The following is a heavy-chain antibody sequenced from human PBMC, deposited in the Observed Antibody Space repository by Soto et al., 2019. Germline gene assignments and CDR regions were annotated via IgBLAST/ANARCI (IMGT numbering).Heavy chain of an antibody. D-gene: IGHD6-19*01. CDR3: ARDSASGYSSGLNWFDP. CDR1: GGTFSSYA. J-gene: IGHJ5*02. V-gene: IGHV1-69*13. Sequence: SVKVSCKASGGTFSSYAVSWVRQAPGQGLEWMGGIIPIFGTANYAQKFQGRVTITADESTSTAYMELSSLRSEDTAVYYCARDSASGYSSGLNWFDPWGQGTLVTVSS. CDR2: IIPIFGTA.